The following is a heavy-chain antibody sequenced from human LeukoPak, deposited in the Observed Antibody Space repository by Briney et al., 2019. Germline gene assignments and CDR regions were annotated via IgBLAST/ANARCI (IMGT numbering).Heavy chain of an antibody. CDR3: ARDSGYDMEGYFDY. D-gene: IGHD5-12*01. CDR1: GFTFSSYA. J-gene: IGHJ4*02. V-gene: IGHV3-30-3*01. Sequence: GGSLRLSCAASGFTFSSYAMHWVRQAPGKGLEWVAVISYDGSNKYYADSVKGRFTISRDNSKNTLYLQMNSLRAEDTALYHCARDSGYDMEGYFDYWGQGTLVTVSS. CDR2: ISYDGSNK.